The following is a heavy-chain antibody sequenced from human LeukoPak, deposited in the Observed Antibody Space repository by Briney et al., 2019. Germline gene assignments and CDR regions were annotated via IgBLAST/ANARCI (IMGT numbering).Heavy chain of an antibody. V-gene: IGHV3-7*03. CDR1: GFSFNSDW. CDR2: IKHDESEK. CDR3: ARKGRVDAFDI. J-gene: IGHJ3*02. Sequence: GGSLRLSCAASGFSFNSDWMDWVRQAPGKGLEWVANIKHDESEKNYLDSVKGRFTISRDNAKNSLYLQMNSLRAEDTALYHCARKGRVDAFDIWGQGTMVTVSS.